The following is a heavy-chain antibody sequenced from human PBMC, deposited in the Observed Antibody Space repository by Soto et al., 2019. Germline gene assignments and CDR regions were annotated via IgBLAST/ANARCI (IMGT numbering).Heavy chain of an antibody. CDR1: GGSISGYY. CDR3: ARVPDYGGPYYYYYGMDV. V-gene: IGHV4-59*12. D-gene: IGHD4-17*01. CDR2: IYNSGST. J-gene: IGHJ6*02. Sequence: PSETLSLTCTVPGGSISGYYWIWMRQPPGKGLEWIGYIYNSGSTNYNPALKSRVTISVDRSKNQFSLKLSSVTAADTAVYYCARVPDYGGPYYYYYGMDVWGQGTTVTVS.